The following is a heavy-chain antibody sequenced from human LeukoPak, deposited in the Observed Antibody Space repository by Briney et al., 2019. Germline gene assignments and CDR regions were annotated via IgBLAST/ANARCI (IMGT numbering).Heavy chain of an antibody. Sequence: ASVKVSCKASGYTFTGYYMHWVRQAPGQGPEWMGWINPNSGGTNYAQKFQGWVTMTRDTSISTAYMELSRLRSDDTAVYYCARMGITMVRGLNCYYGMDVWGQGTTVTVSS. V-gene: IGHV1-2*04. CDR3: ARMGITMVRGLNCYYGMDV. D-gene: IGHD3-10*01. J-gene: IGHJ6*02. CDR1: GYTFTGYY. CDR2: INPNSGGT.